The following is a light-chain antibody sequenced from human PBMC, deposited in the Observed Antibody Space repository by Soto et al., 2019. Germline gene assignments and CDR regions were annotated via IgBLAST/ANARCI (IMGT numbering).Light chain of an antibody. CDR3: QQYKSYSPRT. J-gene: IGKJ1*01. V-gene: IGKV1-5*01. CDR1: QTIINW. CDR2: DAS. Sequence: IQLTQSPSTLSASVGDRVTITCRASQTIINWLAWYQQRPGKAPQLLISDASRLESGVPSRFSGSGSGTEFTLTISSLQPDDSATYYCQQYKSYSPRTFGQGTKVDI.